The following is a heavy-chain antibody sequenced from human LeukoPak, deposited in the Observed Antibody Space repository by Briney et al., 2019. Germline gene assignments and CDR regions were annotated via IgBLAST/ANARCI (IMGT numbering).Heavy chain of an antibody. J-gene: IGHJ4*02. D-gene: IGHD4-17*01. V-gene: IGHV3-74*01. CDR2: INSDGSSA. CDR3: AKDLSYGDQTHFDY. Sequence: PGGSLRLSCAASGFTFSSYWMHWVRQAPGKGLVWVSRINSDGSSASYADSVKGQFTISRDNAKNTLYLQMNSLRAEDTAIYYCAKDLSYGDQTHFDYWGQGTLVTVSS. CDR1: GFTFSSYW.